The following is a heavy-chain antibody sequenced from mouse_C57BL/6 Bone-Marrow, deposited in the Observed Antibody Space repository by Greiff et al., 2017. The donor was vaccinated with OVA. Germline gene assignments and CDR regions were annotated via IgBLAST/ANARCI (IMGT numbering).Heavy chain of an antibody. CDR2: INPYNGGT. Sequence: VQLQQSGPVLVKPGASVKMSCKASGYTFTDYYMNWVKQSHGKSLEWIGVINPYNGGTSYNQKFKGKATLTVDKSSSTAYMELNSLTSEDAAVYYCARRIGYYWLAYWGQGTLVTVSA. V-gene: IGHV1-19*01. J-gene: IGHJ3*01. CDR1: GYTFTDYY. CDR3: ARRIGYYWLAY. D-gene: IGHD2-3*01.